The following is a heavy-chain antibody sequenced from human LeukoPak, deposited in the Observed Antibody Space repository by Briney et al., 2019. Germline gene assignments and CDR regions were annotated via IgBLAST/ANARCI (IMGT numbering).Heavy chain of an antibody. J-gene: IGHJ5*01. Sequence: SETLSLTCTVSGGSISSYYWSWIRQPPGKGLEWIGYIYYSGSTNYNPSLKSRVTISVDTSKNQFSLKLSSVTAADTAVYYCARVPYGDYQFDSWGQGTLVTVSS. V-gene: IGHV4-59*01. CDR2: IYYSGST. CDR1: GGSISSYY. D-gene: IGHD4-17*01. CDR3: ARVPYGDYQFDS.